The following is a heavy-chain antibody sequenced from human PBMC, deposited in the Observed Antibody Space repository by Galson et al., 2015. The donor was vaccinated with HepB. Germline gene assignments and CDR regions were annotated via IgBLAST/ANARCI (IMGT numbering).Heavy chain of an antibody. Sequence: SLRLSCAASGFTVSSNYMGWVRQAPGKGLEWVSVIYSGGSTYYADSVKGRFTISRDNSKNTLYLQMNSLRAEDTAVYYCARGGYSGSYYFDYWGQGTLVTVSS. CDR3: ARGGYSGSYYFDY. J-gene: IGHJ4*02. CDR2: IYSGGST. V-gene: IGHV3-53*01. D-gene: IGHD1-26*01. CDR1: GFTVSSNY.